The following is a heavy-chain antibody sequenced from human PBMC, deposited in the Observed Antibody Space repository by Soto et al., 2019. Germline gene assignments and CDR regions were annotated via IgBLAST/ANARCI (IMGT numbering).Heavy chain of an antibody. Sequence: QVQLVQSGAEVKKPGASVKVSCKASGYTFTSYDINWVRQATGQGLEWMGWMNPNSGNTGYAQKFQGRVTMTRNTSISTAYMELSSLRSEDTAVYYCARTDWNYGWVGYYYYGMDVWGQGTTVTVSS. CDR2: MNPNSGNT. CDR1: GYTFTSYD. CDR3: ARTDWNYGWVGYYYYGMDV. J-gene: IGHJ6*02. V-gene: IGHV1-8*01. D-gene: IGHD1-7*01.